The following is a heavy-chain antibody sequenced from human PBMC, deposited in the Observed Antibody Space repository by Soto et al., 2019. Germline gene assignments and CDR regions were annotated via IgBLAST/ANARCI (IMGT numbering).Heavy chain of an antibody. D-gene: IGHD4-4*01. J-gene: IGHJ6*02. V-gene: IGHV1-69*13. Sequence: SVKVSCKASGGTFSSYAISWVRQAPGQGLEWMGGIIPIFGTANYAQKFQGRVTITADESTSTAYMELSSLRSEDTAVYYCARKATVTTYYYYGMDVWGQGTTVTVSS. CDR3: ARKATVTTYYYYGMDV. CDR2: IIPIFGTA. CDR1: GGTFSSYA.